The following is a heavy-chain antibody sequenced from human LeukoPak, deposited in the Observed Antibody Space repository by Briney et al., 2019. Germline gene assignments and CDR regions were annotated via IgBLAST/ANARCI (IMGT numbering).Heavy chain of an antibody. V-gene: IGHV3-7*03. Sequence: GGSLRLSCAASGFTFSSYWMSWVRQAPGKGLEWVANIKQDGSEKYYVDSVKGRFTISRDNAKNSLYLQMNSLRAEDTAVYYCARDPAQIAGGAFDIWGQGTMVTVSS. CDR1: GFTFSSYW. J-gene: IGHJ3*02. CDR3: ARDPAQIAGGAFDI. CDR2: IKQDGSEK. D-gene: IGHD3-22*01.